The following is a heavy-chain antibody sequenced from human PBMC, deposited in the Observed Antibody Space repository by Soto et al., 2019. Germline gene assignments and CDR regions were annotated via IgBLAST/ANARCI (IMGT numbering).Heavy chain of an antibody. D-gene: IGHD5-18*01. J-gene: IGHJ4*02. CDR1: GGSISSDPYS. V-gene: IGHV4-30-2*01. CDR2: IYRDGRA. CDR3: VRDRGYGTLDY. Sequence: QLQLQESGSGLVKPSESLSLTCTVSGGSISSDPYSWSWIRQPPGKGLEWIGYIYRDGRAFYNSALRSRVTMSVDRSKNQISLNLRSMTAADTAIYYCVRDRGYGTLDYWGPGTLVTVSS.